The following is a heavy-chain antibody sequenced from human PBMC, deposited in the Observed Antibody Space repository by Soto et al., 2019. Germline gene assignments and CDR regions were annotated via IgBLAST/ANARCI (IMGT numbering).Heavy chain of an antibody. V-gene: IGHV3-21*04. D-gene: IGHD3-22*01. Sequence: PGGSLRLSCAASGFTFSSYSMNWVRQAPGKGLEWVSAISSGGDNTHYADSVKGRFTITRDNSKNMLYLEMNSPTVEDTAVYYCVRRAQYFDGTGFHAFDIWGQGTRVTVSS. J-gene: IGHJ3*02. CDR1: GFTFSSYS. CDR2: ISSGGDNT. CDR3: VRRAQYFDGTGFHAFDI.